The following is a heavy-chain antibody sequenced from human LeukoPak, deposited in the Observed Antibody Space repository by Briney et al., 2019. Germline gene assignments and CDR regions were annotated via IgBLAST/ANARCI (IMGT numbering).Heavy chain of an antibody. CDR1: GGSISSYY. D-gene: IGHD3-9*01. CDR2: IYYSGST. CDR3: ARVPGLRSFGYYYYMDV. J-gene: IGHJ6*03. V-gene: IGHV4-59*01. Sequence: SETLSLTCTVSGGSISSYYWSWIRQPPGKGLEWIGYIYYSGSTNYNPSLKSRVTISVDTSKNQFSLKLSSVTAADTAVYYCARVPGLRSFGYYYYMDVWGKGTTVTVSS.